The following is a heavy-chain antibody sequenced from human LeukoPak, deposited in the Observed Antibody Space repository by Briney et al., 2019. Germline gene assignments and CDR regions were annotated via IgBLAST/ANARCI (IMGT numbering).Heavy chain of an antibody. D-gene: IGHD2-15*01. V-gene: IGHV4-39*07. CDR3: ARGDVVVVAAMV. CDR2: IYYSGST. CDR1: GGSISSSSYY. Sequence: SETLSLTCTVSGGSISSSSYYWGWIRQPPGKGLEWIGSIYYSGSTYYNPSLKSRVTISVDTSKNQFSLKLSSVTAADTAVYYCARGDVVVVAAMVWGQGTLVTVSS. J-gene: IGHJ4*02.